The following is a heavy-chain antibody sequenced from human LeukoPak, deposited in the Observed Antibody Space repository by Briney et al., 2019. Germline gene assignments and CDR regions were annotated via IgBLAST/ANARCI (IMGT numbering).Heavy chain of an antibody. D-gene: IGHD3-10*01. J-gene: IGHJ6*02. Sequence: GGSLRLSCAASGFTVSSNYMSWVRQAPGKGLEWVSSISSSSSYIYYADSVKGRFTISRDNAKNSLYLQMNSLRAEDTAVYYCARSSGSTGFDYYYGMDVWGQGTTVTVSS. CDR3: ARSSGSTGFDYYYGMDV. V-gene: IGHV3-21*01. CDR1: GFTVSSNY. CDR2: ISSSSSYI.